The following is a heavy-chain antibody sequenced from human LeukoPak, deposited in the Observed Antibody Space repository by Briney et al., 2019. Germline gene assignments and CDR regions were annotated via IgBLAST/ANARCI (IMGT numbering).Heavy chain of an antibody. CDR2: ISSSGSTI. CDR3: ARGTYDSSGHPPFDY. V-gene: IGHV3-48*03. J-gene: IGHJ4*02. CDR1: GFTFSSYE. Sequence: PGGSLRLSCAASGFTFSSYEMNWVRQAPGKGLEWVSYISSSGSTIYYADSVKGRFTISRDNAKNSLYLQMNSLRAEDTAVYYCARGTYDSSGHPPFDYWGQGTLVTVSS. D-gene: IGHD3-22*01.